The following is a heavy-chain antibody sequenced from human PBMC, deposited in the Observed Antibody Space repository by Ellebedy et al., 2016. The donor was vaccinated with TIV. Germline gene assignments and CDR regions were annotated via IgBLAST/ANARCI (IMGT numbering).Heavy chain of an antibody. CDR3: LSSASMDAFDL. CDR2: LYYTGST. V-gene: IGHV4-59*01. CDR1: GGSLSDNY. J-gene: IGHJ3*01. D-gene: IGHD3-16*01. Sequence: SETLSLTCAVSGGSLSDNYWTWIRQPPGKGLEWIGYLYYTGSTNYNPSLKSRVTISVNTPRNQFSLKLSSVTAADTAVYYLLSSASMDAFDLWGQGTMVTVSS.